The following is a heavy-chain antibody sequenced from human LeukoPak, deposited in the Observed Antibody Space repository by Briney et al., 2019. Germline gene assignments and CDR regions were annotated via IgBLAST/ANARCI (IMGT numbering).Heavy chain of an antibody. CDR2: IKQDGSEK. J-gene: IGHJ4*02. V-gene: IGHV3-7*01. Sequence: PGGSLRLSCAASGFTFSSYWMSWVRQAPGKGLEWVANIKQDGSEKYYVDSVKGRFTISRDNAKNSLYLQMNSLRAEDTAVYYCAKEEERYFDWLSPPFDYWGQGTLVTVSS. CDR1: GFTFSSYW. D-gene: IGHD3-9*01. CDR3: AKEEERYFDWLSPPFDY.